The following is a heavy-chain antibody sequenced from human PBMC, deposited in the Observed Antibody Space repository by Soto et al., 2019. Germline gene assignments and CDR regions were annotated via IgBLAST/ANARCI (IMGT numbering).Heavy chain of an antibody. V-gene: IGHV1-2*04. J-gene: IGHJ6*02. CDR1: GYTFTGYY. CDR3: ARMVDTARDAYYYYGMDV. Sequence: ASVKVSCKASGYTFTGYYMHWVRQAPGQGLEWMGWINPNSGGTNYAQKFQGWVTMTRDTSISTAYMELSRLRSDDTAVYYCARMVDTARDAYYYYGMDVWGQGTTVTVSS. D-gene: IGHD5-18*01. CDR2: INPNSGGT.